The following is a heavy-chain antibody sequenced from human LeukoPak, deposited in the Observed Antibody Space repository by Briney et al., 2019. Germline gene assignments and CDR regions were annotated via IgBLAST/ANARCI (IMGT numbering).Heavy chain of an antibody. D-gene: IGHD6-19*01. CDR1: GYSFTSYW. CDR3: ARRGSSGWSRGPYFDY. V-gene: IGHV5-51*01. CDR2: IYPGDSDT. J-gene: IGHJ4*02. Sequence: GESLKISCKGSGYSFTSYWIGWVRQMPGKGLEWMGIIYPGDSDTRYSRSFQGQVTISADKSISTAYLQWSSLKASVTAIYYCARRGSSGWSRGPYFDYWGQGTLVTVSS.